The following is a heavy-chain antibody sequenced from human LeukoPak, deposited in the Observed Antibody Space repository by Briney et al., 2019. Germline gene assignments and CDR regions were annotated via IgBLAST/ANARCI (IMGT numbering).Heavy chain of an antibody. CDR1: GYSISSGYY. CDR2: IYHSGST. V-gene: IGHV4-38-2*02. Sequence: ASETLSLTCAVSGYSISSGYYWGWIRQPPGKGLEWMGSIYHSGSTHYNPSLKSRVTMSVDTSKNQFSLKLSSVTAADTAVYYCARDFWSGYSISFDYWGQGTLVTVSS. CDR3: ARDFWSGYSISFDY. J-gene: IGHJ4*02. D-gene: IGHD3-3*01.